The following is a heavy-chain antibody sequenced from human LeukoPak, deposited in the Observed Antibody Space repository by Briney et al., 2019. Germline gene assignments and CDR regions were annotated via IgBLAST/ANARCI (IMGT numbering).Heavy chain of an antibody. CDR2: IYYSGST. V-gene: IGHV4-59*12. J-gene: IGHJ4*02. CDR1: GGSISSYY. Sequence: SETLSLTCTVSGGSISSYYWSWIRQPPGKGLEWIGYIYYSGSTNYNPSLKSRVTISVDTSKNQFSLKLSSVTAADTAVYYCARVRGKNYYDSSGYYGNWGQGTLVTVSS. CDR3: ARVRGKNYYDSSGYYGN. D-gene: IGHD3-22*01.